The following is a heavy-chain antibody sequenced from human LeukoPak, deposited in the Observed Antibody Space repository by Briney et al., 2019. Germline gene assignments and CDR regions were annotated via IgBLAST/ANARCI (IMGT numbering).Heavy chain of an antibody. J-gene: IGHJ4*02. CDR2: INSGGGST. Sequence: GGSLRLSCAASGFTFSSYWLHWVRQAPGKGLVWVSRINSGGGSTSYADSVKGRFTISRDNAKNTLYLQMNSLRAEDTAVYYCARESSVGAHKAFDYWGQGTLVTVSS. D-gene: IGHD1-26*01. CDR1: GFTFSSYW. CDR3: ARESSVGAHKAFDY. V-gene: IGHV3-74*01.